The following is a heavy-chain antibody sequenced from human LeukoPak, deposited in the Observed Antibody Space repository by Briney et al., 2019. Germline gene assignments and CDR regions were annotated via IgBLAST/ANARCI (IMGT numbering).Heavy chain of an antibody. CDR1: GGSISSSHW. CDR3: ASGARRGEIDS. V-gene: IGHV4-4*02. J-gene: IGHJ4*02. CDR2: IYHTGST. Sequence: SETLSLTCAVSGGSISSSHWWNWVRQPPGKGLEWIGEIYHTGSTNYNPSLKSRVTISVDKSNNQFSLRVSTVTAADTAVYYCASGARRGEIDSWGQGTLVTVSS. D-gene: IGHD3-16*01.